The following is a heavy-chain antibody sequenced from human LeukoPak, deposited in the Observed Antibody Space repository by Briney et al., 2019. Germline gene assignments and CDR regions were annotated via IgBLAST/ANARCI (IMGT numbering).Heavy chain of an antibody. V-gene: IGHV1-69*05. J-gene: IGHJ5*02. CDR1: GGTFSSYA. CDR3: ARDLPDGWFDP. CDR2: IIPIFGTA. Sequence: SVKVSCKASGGTFSSYAISWVRQAPGQGLEWMGGIIPIFGTANYAQKFQGRVTITTDESTSTAYVELSSLRSEDTAVYYCARDLPDGWFDPWGQGTLVTVSS. D-gene: IGHD1-14*01.